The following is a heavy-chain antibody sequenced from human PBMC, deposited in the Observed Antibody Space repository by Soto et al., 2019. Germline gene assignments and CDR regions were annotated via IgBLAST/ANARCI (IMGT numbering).Heavy chain of an antibody. CDR2: IWYDGSEK. CDR3: ARRDGYSACDI. D-gene: IGHD5-12*01. CDR1: GFTFSNYG. Sequence: QEQLVESGGGVVQPGRSLRLSCAASGFTFSNYGMHWVRQAPGKGLEWVAVIWYDGSEKYSADSVKGRVTISRDNSKNRLYLQMSSMRAEDTAVYYCARRDGYSACDIWGTGTMVTVCS. V-gene: IGHV3-33*01. J-gene: IGHJ3*02.